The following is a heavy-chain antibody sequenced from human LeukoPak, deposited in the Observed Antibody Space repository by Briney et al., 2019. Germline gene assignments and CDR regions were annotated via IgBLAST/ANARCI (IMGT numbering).Heavy chain of an antibody. CDR2: IYHSGST. J-gene: IGHJ5*02. Sequence: PSETLSLTCTVSGYSISSGYYWGWIRQPPGKGLEWIGSIYHSGSTYYNPSLKSRVTISVDTSKNQFSLKLSSVTAADTAVYYCASQGVGYCSSTSCYGWFDPWGQGTLVTVPS. D-gene: IGHD2-2*01. CDR1: GYSISSGYY. CDR3: ASQGVGYCSSTSCYGWFDP. V-gene: IGHV4-38-2*02.